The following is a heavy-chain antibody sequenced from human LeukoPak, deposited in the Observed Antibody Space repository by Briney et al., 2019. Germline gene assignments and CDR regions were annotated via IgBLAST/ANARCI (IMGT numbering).Heavy chain of an antibody. CDR1: GGSISNYH. J-gene: IGHJ4*02. CDR3: ARPDCGDCYSGQFDY. D-gene: IGHD2-21*02. Sequence: SETLSLTCTVSGGSISNYHWSWIRQPAGKGLEWIGQIHTSGSTNYNPPLKSRVTISVDTSKNQFSLKLSSVTAADTAVYYCARPDCGDCYSGQFDYWGQGTLVTVSS. CDR2: IHTSGST. V-gene: IGHV4-4*07.